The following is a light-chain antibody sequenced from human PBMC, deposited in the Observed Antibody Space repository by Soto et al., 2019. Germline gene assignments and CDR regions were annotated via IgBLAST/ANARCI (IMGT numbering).Light chain of an antibody. CDR1: QGISSY. V-gene: IGKV1-9*01. CDR2: VAS. Sequence: DIQLTQCPSFLSSAVVDIVTIRFRASQGISSYLAWYQQKSGKAPTLLIYVASTLQSGVPSRFSGSGSGTEFILTISSLQPEDFATYYCPQLNSYPIPFGQGTRLEIK. CDR3: PQLNSYPIP. J-gene: IGKJ5*01.